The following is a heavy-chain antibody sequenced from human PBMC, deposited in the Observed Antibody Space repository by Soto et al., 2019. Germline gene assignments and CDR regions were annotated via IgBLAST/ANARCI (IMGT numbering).Heavy chain of an antibody. D-gene: IGHD4-17*01. V-gene: IGHV1-2*04. J-gene: IGHJ6*02. CDR1: GYTFTGYD. CDR2: INPNSGGT. Sequence: ASVKVSCKDSGYTFTGYDIHWVRQAPGQGLEWMGWINPNSGGTNYAQKFQGWVTMTRDTSISTAYMELSRLRSDDTAVYYCARDHRYGGNDYYYYGMDVWGQGTTVTVSS. CDR3: ARDHRYGGNDYYYYGMDV.